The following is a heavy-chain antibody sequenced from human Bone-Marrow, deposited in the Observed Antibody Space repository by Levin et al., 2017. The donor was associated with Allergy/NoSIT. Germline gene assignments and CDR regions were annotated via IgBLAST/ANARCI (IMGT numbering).Heavy chain of an antibody. J-gene: IGHJ6*02. CDR1: LFSFSNHG. CDR3: ATSSRDTTMEFTSYYYGLDV. CDR2: ISNDGSSV. Sequence: GGSLRLSCAASLFSFSNHGMHWVRQAPGQGLEWVAVISNDGSSVYYADSIKGRFTISRDNSKKTLYLQMNSLRAEDTALYYCATSSRDTTMEFTSYYYGLDVWGQGTTVTVSS. D-gene: IGHD5-18*01. V-gene: IGHV3-30*03.